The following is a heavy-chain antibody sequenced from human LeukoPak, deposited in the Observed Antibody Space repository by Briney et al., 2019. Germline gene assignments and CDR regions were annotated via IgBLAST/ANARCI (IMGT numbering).Heavy chain of an antibody. CDR1: GFTFSSYN. CDR2: ISYGSGII. D-gene: IGHD5-18*01. CDR3: ARVLSAVVTCDY. J-gene: IGHJ4*02. Sequence: GGSLRLSCAASGFTFSSYNMIWVRQAPGKGLECVSYISYGSGIIYYADSVKGRFTISRDNAKNSLYLQMNSLRDEDTAVYYCARVLSAVVTCDYWGQGTLVTVSS. V-gene: IGHV3-48*02.